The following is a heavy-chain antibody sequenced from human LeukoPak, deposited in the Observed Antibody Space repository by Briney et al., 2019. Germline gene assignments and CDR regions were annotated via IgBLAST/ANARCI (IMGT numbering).Heavy chain of an antibody. V-gene: IGHV3-13*01. CDR2: IDTVGDT. Sequence: GGSLRLSCAASGFTFSNYDMHWVRLATGQGLEWVSGIDTVGDTYYPDSVKGRFTISRENAMDTLYLQMNSLRADDTAVYYCAKDRVDGSGSQFDSWGQGSLVIVSS. J-gene: IGHJ4*02. D-gene: IGHD3-10*01. CDR3: AKDRVDGSGSQFDS. CDR1: GFTFSNYD.